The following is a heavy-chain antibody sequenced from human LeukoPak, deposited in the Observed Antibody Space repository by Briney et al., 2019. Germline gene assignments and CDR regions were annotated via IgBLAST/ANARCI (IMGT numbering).Heavy chain of an antibody. Sequence: GASVKVSCKVSGYTLTELSMHWVRQAPGKGLEWMGGFDPEDGETIYAQKFQGRVTITRNTSISTAYMELSSLRSEDTAVYYCARVHPLGYSSSSGTALFDYWGQGTLVTVSS. V-gene: IGHV1-24*01. D-gene: IGHD6-6*01. J-gene: IGHJ4*02. CDR1: GYTLTELS. CDR2: FDPEDGET. CDR3: ARVHPLGYSSSSGTALFDY.